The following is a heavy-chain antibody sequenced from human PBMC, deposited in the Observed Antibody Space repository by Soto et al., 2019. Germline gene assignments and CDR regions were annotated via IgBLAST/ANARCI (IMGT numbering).Heavy chain of an antibody. J-gene: IGHJ5*02. D-gene: IGHD5-12*01. CDR1: GYTFTDFF. V-gene: IGHV1-2*02. CDR2: INPNSGAT. CDR3: AKDKILPATIYGGAYNCFDP. Sequence: ASVKVSCKAYGYTFTDFFLHWLLQAPGQGLEWMGWINPNSGATNYAQKFQGRVTMTRDTSVNTAYMELSRLRSDDTVVYYCAKDKILPATIYGGAYNCFDPWGQGTLVTVSS.